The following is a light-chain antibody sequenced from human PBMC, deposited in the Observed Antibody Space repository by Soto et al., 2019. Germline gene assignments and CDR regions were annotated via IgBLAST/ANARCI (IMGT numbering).Light chain of an antibody. Sequence: IQMTQSPSSLSASVGDRVAISCRASQDIRNTLAWYQQKPGEAPKLLIFAASNLQSGVPSRFSGSGSVTDYTLTISSLQPEDFATYYCQQSYRTPTFGQGTRLEIK. CDR2: AAS. CDR1: QDIRNT. J-gene: IGKJ5*01. CDR3: QQSYRTPT. V-gene: IGKV1-39*01.